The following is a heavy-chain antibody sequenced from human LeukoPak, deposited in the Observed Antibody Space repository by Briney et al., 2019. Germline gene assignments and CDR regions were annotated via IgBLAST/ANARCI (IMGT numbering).Heavy chain of an antibody. V-gene: IGHV1-3*01. Sequence: ASVNVSCKNSDYIFTPHHIHWMRHPPGQGLELLGWVSAANNPEYSQKFQGRVVITRDASATTSYLELNSLRSEDTAVYYCAMSVEMPPIPSFDYWGQGTLVTVSS. CDR1: DYIFTPHH. CDR3: AMSVEMPPIPSFDY. CDR2: VSAANNP. D-gene: IGHD5-24*01. J-gene: IGHJ4*02.